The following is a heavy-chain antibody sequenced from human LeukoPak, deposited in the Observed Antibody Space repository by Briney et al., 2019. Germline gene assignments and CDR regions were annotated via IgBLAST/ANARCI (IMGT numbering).Heavy chain of an antibody. V-gene: IGHV4-39*01. CDR3: ARLSNWVQLWYTIDY. CDR2: IYYSGST. J-gene: IGHJ4*02. CDR1: GCSISSSGYY. Sequence: PSETLSLTCTVSGCSISSSGYYWGWIRQPPGKGLEWIGSIYYSGSTYYNPSLKSRVTISVDTSKNQFSLKLSSVTAADTAVYYCARLSNWVQLWYTIDYWGQGTLVTVST. D-gene: IGHD5-18*01.